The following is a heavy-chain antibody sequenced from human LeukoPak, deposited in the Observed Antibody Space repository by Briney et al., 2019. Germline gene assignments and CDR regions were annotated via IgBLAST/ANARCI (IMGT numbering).Heavy chain of an antibody. CDR1: GYSFTSYW. V-gene: IGHV5-10-1*01. J-gene: IGHJ5*02. Sequence: GESLKISCKGSGYSFTSYWISWVRQMPGKGLEWMGRIDPSDSYTNYSPSFQGHVTISADKSISTAYLQWGSLKASDTAMYYCARQVGARYNWFDPWGQGTLVTVSS. CDR3: ARQVGARYNWFDP. CDR2: IDPSDSYT. D-gene: IGHD1-26*01.